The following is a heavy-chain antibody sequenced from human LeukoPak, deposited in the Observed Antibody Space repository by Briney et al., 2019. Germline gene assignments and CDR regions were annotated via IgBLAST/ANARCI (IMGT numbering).Heavy chain of an antibody. V-gene: IGHV3-23*01. D-gene: IGHD6-19*01. CDR2: ITSSGNTT. Sequence: GGSLRLSCAASGFTFSFYAMSWVRQAPGKGLEWVAGITSSGNTTYYADPVKGRFTISRDNSKNTLYLQMNSLRAEDTAVYYCAKQGATAVAVGGDFDYWGQGTLVTVSS. J-gene: IGHJ4*02. CDR1: GFTFSFYA. CDR3: AKQGATAVAVGGDFDY.